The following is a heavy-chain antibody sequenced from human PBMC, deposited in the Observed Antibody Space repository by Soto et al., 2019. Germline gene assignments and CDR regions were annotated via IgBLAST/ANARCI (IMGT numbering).Heavy chain of an antibody. V-gene: IGHV3-21*01. CDR1: GFTFSSYS. J-gene: IGHJ4*02. CDR2: ISSSSSYI. CDR3: ARVLPKYNWNDGYFDY. Sequence: GGSLILSCAASGFTFSSYSMNWVRQAPGKGLEWVSSISSSSSYIYYADSVKGRFTISRDNAKNSLYLQMNSLRAEDTAVYYCARVLPKYNWNDGYFDYWGQGTLVTVSS. D-gene: IGHD1-20*01.